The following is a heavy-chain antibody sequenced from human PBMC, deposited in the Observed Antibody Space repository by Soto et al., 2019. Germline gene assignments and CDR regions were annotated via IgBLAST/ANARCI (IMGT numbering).Heavy chain of an antibody. CDR1: GGTFSSYA. V-gene: IGHV1-69*13. Sequence: SVKVSCKASGGTFSSYAISWVRQAPGQGLEWMGGIIPIFGTANYAQKFQGRVTITADESTSTAYMELSSLRSEDTAVYYCARGVTGTTTAFDIWGQGSMVTVSS. CDR2: IIPIFGTA. D-gene: IGHD1-7*01. CDR3: ARGVTGTTTAFDI. J-gene: IGHJ3*02.